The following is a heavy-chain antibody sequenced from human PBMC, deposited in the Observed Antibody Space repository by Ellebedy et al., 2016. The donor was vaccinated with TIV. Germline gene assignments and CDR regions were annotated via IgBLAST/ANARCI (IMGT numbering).Heavy chain of an antibody. D-gene: IGHD3-3*01. J-gene: IGHJ4*02. CDR1: GYSFTSYW. Sequence: GGSLRLXXKGSGYSFTSYWIGWVRQMPGKGLEWMGIIYPGDSDTRYSPSFQGQVTISADKSISTAYLQWSSLKASDTAMYYCARLTTLRSPVDYWGQGTLVTVSS. V-gene: IGHV5-51*01. CDR3: ARLTTLRSPVDY. CDR2: IYPGDSDT.